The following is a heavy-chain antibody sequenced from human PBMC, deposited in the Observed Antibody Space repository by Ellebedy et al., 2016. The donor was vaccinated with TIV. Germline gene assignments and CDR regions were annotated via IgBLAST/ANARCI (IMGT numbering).Heavy chain of an antibody. D-gene: IGHD3-10*01. CDR2: ISSSSSYI. V-gene: IGHV3-21*01. CDR1: GFTFSSYS. Sequence: PGGSLRLSCAASGFTFSSYSMNWVRQAPGKGLEWVSSISSSSSYIYYADSVKGRFTISRDNAKNSLYLQMNSLRAEDTAVYYCARFLGPRITMVRGVREPWGQGTLVTVSS. CDR3: ARFLGPRITMVRGVREP. J-gene: IGHJ4*02.